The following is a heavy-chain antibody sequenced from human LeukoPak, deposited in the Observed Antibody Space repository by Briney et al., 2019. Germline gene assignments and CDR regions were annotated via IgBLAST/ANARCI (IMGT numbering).Heavy chain of an antibody. CDR3: ARYGSGRYQTVYYYMDV. V-gene: IGHV4-59*01. Sequence: PSETLSLTCTVSGGSISSYYWSWIRQPPGKGLEWIGYIYYSGSTNYNPSLKSRVTISVDTSRNQFSLKLSSVTAADTAVYYCARYGSGRYQTVYYYMDVRGKGTTVTISS. D-gene: IGHD3-10*01. CDR1: GGSISSYY. J-gene: IGHJ6*03. CDR2: IYYSGST.